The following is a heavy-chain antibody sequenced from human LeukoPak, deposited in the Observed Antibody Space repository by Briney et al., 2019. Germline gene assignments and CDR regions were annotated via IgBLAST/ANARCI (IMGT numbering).Heavy chain of an antibody. J-gene: IGHJ4*02. CDR2: IYYSGST. V-gene: IGHV4-59*12. D-gene: IGHD1-26*01. Sequence: SETLSLTCTVSGGSISSYYWSWIRQPPGKGLEWIGYIYYSGSTNYNPSLKSRVTMSVDTSKNQFSLKLSSVTAADTAVYYCARSGYSGSYGDYWGQGTLVTVSS. CDR1: GGSISSYY. CDR3: ARSGYSGSYGDY.